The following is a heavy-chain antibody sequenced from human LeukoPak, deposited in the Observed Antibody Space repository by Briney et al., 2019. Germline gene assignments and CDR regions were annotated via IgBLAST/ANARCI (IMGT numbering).Heavy chain of an antibody. D-gene: IGHD5-24*01. CDR3: ARDPLQMATITRTFDY. CDR2: ISYDGSNK. J-gene: IGHJ4*02. V-gene: IGHV3-30*04. Sequence: GGSLRLSCAASGFTFSSYAMHWVRQAPGKGLEWVTVISYDGSNKYYADSVKGRFTISRDNSKNTLYLQMNSLRAEDTAVYYCARDPLQMATITRTFDYWGQGTLVTVSS. CDR1: GFTFSSYA.